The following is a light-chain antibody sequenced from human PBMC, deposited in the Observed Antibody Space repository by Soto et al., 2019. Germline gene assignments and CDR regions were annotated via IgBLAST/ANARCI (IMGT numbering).Light chain of an antibody. CDR2: LEGSGSY. CDR3: ETWDSNTRV. J-gene: IGLJ3*02. V-gene: IGLV4-60*02. Sequence: QPVLTQSSSASASLGSSVKLTCTLSSGHSSYIIAWHQQQPGKAPRYLMKLEGSGSYNKWSGVPDRFSGSSSGADRYLTISYLQYEDEADYYCETWDSNTRVFGGGTKLTLL. CDR1: SGHSSYI.